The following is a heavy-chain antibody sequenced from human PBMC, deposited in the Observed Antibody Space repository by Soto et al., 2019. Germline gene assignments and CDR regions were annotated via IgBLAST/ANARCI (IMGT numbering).Heavy chain of an antibody. D-gene: IGHD6-13*01. J-gene: IGHJ4*02. CDR2: IYYSGST. CDR1: GGSISSYY. V-gene: IGHV4-59*08. CDR3: ARRYSSSFDY. Sequence: SETLSLTCTVSGGSISSYYWSWIRQPPGEGLEWIGYIYYSGSTNYNPSLKSRVTISVDTSKNQFSLKLSSVTAADTAVYYCARRYSSSFDYWAQGTLVTVSS.